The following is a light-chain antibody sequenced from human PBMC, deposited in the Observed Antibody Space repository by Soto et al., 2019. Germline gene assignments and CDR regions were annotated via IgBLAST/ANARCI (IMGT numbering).Light chain of an antibody. Sequence: TVVSQSRATLAVSPGAQATLSCRASQSVSSYLAWYQRKPGQAPRLLIYDASSRPTDIPARFSGSGSGTDFTLTISSLEPEDVALYYCQQRSNWPITFGQGTRLEI. CDR3: QQRSNWPIT. CDR1: QSVSSY. J-gene: IGKJ5*01. V-gene: IGKV3-11*01. CDR2: DAS.